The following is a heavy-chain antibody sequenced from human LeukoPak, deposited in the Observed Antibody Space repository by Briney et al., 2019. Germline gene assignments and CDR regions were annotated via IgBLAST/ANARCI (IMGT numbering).Heavy chain of an antibody. V-gene: IGHV1-69*13. D-gene: IGHD3-22*01. CDR3: ARDTDSSGYYYRYYFDY. CDR1: GGTFSSYA. J-gene: IGHJ4*02. CDR2: IIPIFGTA. Sequence: SVKVSCKASGGTFSSYAISWVRQAPGQGLEWMGGIIPIFGTANYAQKFQGRVAITADESTSTAYMELSSLRSEDTAVYYCARDTDSSGYYYRYYFDYWGQGTLVTVSS.